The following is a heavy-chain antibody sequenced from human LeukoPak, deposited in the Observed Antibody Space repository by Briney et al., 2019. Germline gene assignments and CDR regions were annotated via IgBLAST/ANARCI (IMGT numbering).Heavy chain of an antibody. Sequence: KPGGSLRLSRTASGFTFGDYAMSWFRQAPGKGLEWVGFIRSKAYGGTTEYAASVKGRFTISRDDSKSIAYLQMNSLKTEDTAVYYCTRALQLAYYDSSGYPDYWGQGTLVTVSS. CDR1: GFTFGDYA. CDR2: IRSKAYGGTT. V-gene: IGHV3-49*05. D-gene: IGHD3-22*01. J-gene: IGHJ4*02. CDR3: TRALQLAYYDSSGYPDY.